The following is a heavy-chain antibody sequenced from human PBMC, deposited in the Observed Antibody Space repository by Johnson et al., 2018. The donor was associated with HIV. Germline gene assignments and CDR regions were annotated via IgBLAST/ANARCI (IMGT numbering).Heavy chain of an antibody. Sequence: QVQLVEPGGGVVQPGGSLRLSCAASGFTFSSYGMHWVRQAPGKGLGWVAFIRYDGSNKYYADSVKGRFTIPKDNAKNSLYLQMNSLRAEDTALYYCARITTPSYSGSYYGAFDIWGQGTMVTVSS. CDR3: ARITTPSYSGSYYGAFDI. J-gene: IGHJ3*02. D-gene: IGHD1-26*01. CDR2: IRYDGSNK. V-gene: IGHV3-30*02. CDR1: GFTFSSYG.